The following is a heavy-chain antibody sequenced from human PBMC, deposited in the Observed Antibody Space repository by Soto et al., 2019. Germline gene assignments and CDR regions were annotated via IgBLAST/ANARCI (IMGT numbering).Heavy chain of an antibody. J-gene: IGHJ5*02. Sequence: QITLKESGPTLVKPTQPLTLTCTFSGFSLTTRGVGVGWIRQPPGKALECLALNYWDDDKRYSPSLQSRLSITKDTSKNQVVLTMTNVDPEDTATYYCAHIPNYYQYDWFDPWGQGTLVSVSS. V-gene: IGHV2-5*02. CDR3: AHIPNYYQYDWFDP. D-gene: IGHD3-16*01. CDR1: GFSLTTRGVG. CDR2: NYWDDDK.